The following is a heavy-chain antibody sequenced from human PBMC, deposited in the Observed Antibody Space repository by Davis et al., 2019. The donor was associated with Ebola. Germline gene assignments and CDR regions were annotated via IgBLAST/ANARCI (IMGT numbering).Heavy chain of an antibody. D-gene: IGHD5-24*01. CDR1: GFSFSDYY. J-gene: IGHJ4*02. V-gene: IGHV3-11*06. CDR3: ARGPRKMATTNFDY. Sequence: GGSLRLSCAASGFSFSDYYMSWIRQAPGKGLEWVSYISISSGFTNYADSVKGRFTISRDNAKNSLYLQMNSLRAEDTAVYYCARGPRKMATTNFDYWGQGTLVTVSS. CDR2: ISISSGFT.